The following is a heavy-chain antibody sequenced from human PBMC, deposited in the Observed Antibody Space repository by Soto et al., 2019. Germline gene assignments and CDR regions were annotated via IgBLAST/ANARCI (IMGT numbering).Heavy chain of an antibody. CDR3: ARDYSFEYSYGYDY. J-gene: IGHJ4*02. CDR2: ISYDGSNK. Sequence: GGSLRLSCAASGFTFSNAWMNWVRQAPGEGLEWVAVISYDGSNKYYADYVKGRFTISRDNSKNTLYLQMNSLRAEDTAVYYCARDYSFEYSYGYDYWGQGTLVTVSS. D-gene: IGHD5-18*01. CDR1: GFTFSNAW. V-gene: IGHV3-30*03.